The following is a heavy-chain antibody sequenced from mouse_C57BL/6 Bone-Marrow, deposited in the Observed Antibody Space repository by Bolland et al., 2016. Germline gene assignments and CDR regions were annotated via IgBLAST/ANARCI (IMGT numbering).Heavy chain of an antibody. J-gene: IGHJ2*01. CDR3: ARQGYGSTLDY. D-gene: IGHD1-1*01. CDR2: SDSYT. V-gene: IGHV1-50*01. Sequence: SDSYTNYNQKFKGKATLTVDTSSRTAYMQLSSLTSEDSAVYYCARQGYGSTLDYWGQGTT.